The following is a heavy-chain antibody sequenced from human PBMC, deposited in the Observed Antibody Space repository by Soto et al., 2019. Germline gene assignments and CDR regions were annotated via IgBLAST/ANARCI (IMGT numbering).Heavy chain of an antibody. V-gene: IGHV4-59*08. D-gene: IGHD5-18*01. Sequence: SETLSLTCTVSGGSISSYYWSWIRQPPGKGLEWIGYIYYSGSTSYNPSLKSRVTISVDTSKNQFSLKLSSVTAADTAVYYCARLDTAMAPDYWGQGTLVTVSS. CDR2: IYYSGST. J-gene: IGHJ4*02. CDR3: ARLDTAMAPDY. CDR1: GGSISSYY.